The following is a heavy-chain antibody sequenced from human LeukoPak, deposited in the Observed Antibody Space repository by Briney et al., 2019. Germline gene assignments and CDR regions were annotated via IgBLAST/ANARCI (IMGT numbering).Heavy chain of an antibody. CDR3: ARGVYGGNYWYFDL. CDR2: IYYSGST. Sequence: PETLSLTCTVSGGSISSYYWSWIRQPPGKGLEWIGYIYYSGSTNYNPSLKSRVTISVDTSKNQFSLKLSSVTAAATAVYYCARGVYGGNYWYFDLWGRGTLVTVSS. CDR1: GGSISSYY. D-gene: IGHD4-23*01. J-gene: IGHJ2*01. V-gene: IGHV4-59*01.